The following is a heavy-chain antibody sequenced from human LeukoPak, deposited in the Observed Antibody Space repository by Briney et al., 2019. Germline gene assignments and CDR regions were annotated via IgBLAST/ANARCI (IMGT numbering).Heavy chain of an antibody. CDR2: LSRSGDAA. CDR1: GFTLRSLA. D-gene: IGHD3-22*01. Sequence: GGSLRLSCGASGFTLRSLAMIWVRQAPGKGLEWVSTLSRSGDAAYYAESVKGRFTISSDDSKTTLYLRMESLRAEDTAVYYCSKEGWLTMTVVILKGLDYWGQGAPVTVSS. J-gene: IGHJ4*02. CDR3: SKEGWLTMTVVILKGLDY. V-gene: IGHV3-23*01.